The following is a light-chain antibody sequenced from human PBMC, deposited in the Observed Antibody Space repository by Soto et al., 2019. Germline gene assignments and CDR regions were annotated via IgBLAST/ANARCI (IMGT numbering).Light chain of an antibody. Sequence: IHMTQSPSSLSACVGDRVTLTFRASQSISSYLNWYQQKPGKAPKLLIYAASSLQSGVPSRFSGSGSGTDFTLTISSLQPEDFATYYCQQSYSTPTFGQGTKVDIK. CDR3: QQSYSTPT. V-gene: IGKV1-39*01. CDR1: QSISSY. J-gene: IGKJ1*01. CDR2: AAS.